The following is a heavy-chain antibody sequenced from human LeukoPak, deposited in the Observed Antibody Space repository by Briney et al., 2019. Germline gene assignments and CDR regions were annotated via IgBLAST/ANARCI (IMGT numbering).Heavy chain of an antibody. D-gene: IGHD3-10*01. J-gene: IGHJ4*02. CDR3: ARVYGSYFFDY. CDR1: GFSFSGYY. V-gene: IGHV3-11*01. Sequence: GGSLRLSCAASGFSFSGYYMGWMRQAPGKGLEWVSYTSYSGGAIYDADFVKGRFTISRDNAKKTLYLLLNSLRAEDTAVYYRARVYGSYFFDYGGQGTLVTVSS. CDR2: TSYSGGAI.